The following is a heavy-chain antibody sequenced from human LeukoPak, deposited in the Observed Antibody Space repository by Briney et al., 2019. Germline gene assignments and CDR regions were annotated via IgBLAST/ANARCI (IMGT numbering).Heavy chain of an antibody. CDR3: RRKLSSGSYMNY. CDR1: GGTFTSYA. J-gene: IGHJ4*02. CDR2: IIPIFGTA. D-gene: IGHD1-26*01. Sequence: ASVKLSCKASGGTFTSYAISWGRQAPGQRLEWMGGIIPIFGTANYAQKFQVRVPITADESTTTAHLELNRLTSAATAMYYYRRKLSSGSYMNYWGQGTLVTVSS. V-gene: IGHV1-69*13.